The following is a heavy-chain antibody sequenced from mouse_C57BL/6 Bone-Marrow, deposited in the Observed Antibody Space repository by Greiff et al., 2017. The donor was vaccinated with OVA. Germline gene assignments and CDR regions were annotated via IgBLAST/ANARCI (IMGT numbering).Heavy chain of an antibody. CDR1: GYAFSSSW. CDR3: AGNYYFDY. V-gene: IGHV1-82*01. Sequence: QVQLQQSGPELVKPGASVKISCKASGYAFSSSWMNWVKQRPGKGLEWIGRIYPGDGDTNYNGKFKGKATLTADKSSSTAYMQLSSLTSEDSAVYFCAGNYYFDYWGQGTTRTVSS. CDR2: IYPGDGDT. J-gene: IGHJ2*01.